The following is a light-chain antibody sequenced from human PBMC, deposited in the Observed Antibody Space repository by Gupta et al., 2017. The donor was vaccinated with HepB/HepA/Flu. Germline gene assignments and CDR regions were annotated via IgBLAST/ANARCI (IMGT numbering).Light chain of an antibody. V-gene: IGKV3D-11*01. CDR1: EVISNH. Sequence: EIVLTQSPATLSLSPGERATLSCRASEVISNHLAWYQQKPGQAPRLLIYDASNRAADIPARFSGTGSGTDFTFTISSLELEDFAVYYCQERGYWPLTFGGGTKVEIK. CDR3: QERGYWPLT. J-gene: IGKJ4*01. CDR2: DAS.